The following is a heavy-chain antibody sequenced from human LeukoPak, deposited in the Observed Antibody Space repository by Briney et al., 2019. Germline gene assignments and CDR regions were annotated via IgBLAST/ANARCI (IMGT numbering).Heavy chain of an antibody. CDR2: ISYGDGGT. Sequence: GGSLRLSCETSGFTFSNYAMSWVRQAPGRGLEWVSGISYGDGGTYYADSVKGRFTISRDNAKNSLYLQMNSLRAEDTAVYYCARGYYDWYFDLWGRGTLVTVSS. D-gene: IGHD3-10*01. CDR3: ARGYYDWYFDL. V-gene: IGHV3-23*01. CDR1: GFTFSNYA. J-gene: IGHJ2*01.